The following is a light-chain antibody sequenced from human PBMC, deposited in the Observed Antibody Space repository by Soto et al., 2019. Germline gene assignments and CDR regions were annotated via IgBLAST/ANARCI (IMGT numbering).Light chain of an antibody. J-gene: IGKJ1*01. V-gene: IGKV3-20*01. CDR2: GAS. CDR3: QQYGSSPWT. CDR1: QSVSSSY. Sequence: EIVLTQSPGTLSLSPGARVTLSCRASQSVSSSYLAWYQQKPGQAPRLLIYGASTRATGIPARFSGSGSGTDFTLTISRLEPEDFAVYYCQQYGSSPWTFGQGTKVDIK.